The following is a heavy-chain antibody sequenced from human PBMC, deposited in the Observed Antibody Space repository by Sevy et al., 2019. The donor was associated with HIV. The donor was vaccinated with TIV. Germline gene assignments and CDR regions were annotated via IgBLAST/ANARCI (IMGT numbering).Heavy chain of an antibody. CDR3: ARSSLAVAGSYGLDV. D-gene: IGHD6-19*01. J-gene: IGHJ6*02. Sequence: GGSLRLPCATSGFTFSSYPMHWVRQAPGKGLEWVAIISSDGSYQYYADSVKGRFTISRDNSKSTVFLHLNSLRGEDTAVYYCARSSLAVAGSYGLDVWGHGTTVTVSS. V-gene: IGHV3-30*04. CDR2: ISSDGSYQ. CDR1: GFTFSSYP.